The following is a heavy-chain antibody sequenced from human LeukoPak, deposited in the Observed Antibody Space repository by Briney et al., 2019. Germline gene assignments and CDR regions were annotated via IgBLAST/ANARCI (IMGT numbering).Heavy chain of an antibody. CDR3: ARTTYCSSTSCRKGFDY. CDR1: GYTFTGYY. D-gene: IGHD2-2*01. V-gene: IGHV1-2*02. J-gene: IGHJ4*02. Sequence: ASVKVSCKASGYTFTGYYMHLVRQAPGQGLEWMGWMNPNSGGTNYAQNFQGRVTMTRDTSISTAYMELSRLRSDDTAVYYCARTTYCSSTSCRKGFDYWGQGTLVTVSS. CDR2: MNPNSGGT.